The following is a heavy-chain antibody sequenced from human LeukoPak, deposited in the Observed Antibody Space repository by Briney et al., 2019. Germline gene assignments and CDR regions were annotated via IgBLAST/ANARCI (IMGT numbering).Heavy chain of an antibody. CDR3: ANIGRHDY. D-gene: IGHD2-15*01. V-gene: IGHV3-33*06. Sequence: GGSLRLSCAASGFTFSSYGMHLVRQAPGKGLEWVAVIWYDGSNKYYADSVKGRFTISRDNSKNTLDLQMNSLRAEDTAVYYCANIGRHDYWGQGTLVTVSS. CDR2: IWYDGSNK. CDR1: GFTFSSYG. J-gene: IGHJ4*02.